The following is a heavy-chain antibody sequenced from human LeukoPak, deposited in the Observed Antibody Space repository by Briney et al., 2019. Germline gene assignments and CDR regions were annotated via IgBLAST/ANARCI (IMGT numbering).Heavy chain of an antibody. CDR3: ARARPYYYDSSGYYILGAFDI. V-gene: IGHV3-30-3*01. Sequence: PGGSLRLSCAASGFTFSSYAMHWVRQAPGKGLEWVAVISYDGGNKYYADSVKGRFTISRDNSKNTLYLQMNSLRAEDTAVYYCARARPYYYDSSGYYILGAFDIWGRGTMVTVSS. J-gene: IGHJ3*02. D-gene: IGHD3-22*01. CDR2: ISYDGGNK. CDR1: GFTFSSYA.